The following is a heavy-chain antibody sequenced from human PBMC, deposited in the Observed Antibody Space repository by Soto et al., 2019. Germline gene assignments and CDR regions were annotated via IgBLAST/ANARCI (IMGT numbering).Heavy chain of an antibody. D-gene: IGHD4-17*01. Sequence: GGSLRLSCVASGFTVDDYAMHWVRQAPGKGLEWVSGISANGDNVDYADSVKGRFTVSRDNAKNSLFLQMNSLRPEDTALYYCAKAMKWGGMTTIHYFHSWGQGT. CDR1: GFTVDDYA. CDR2: ISANGDNV. J-gene: IGHJ4*02. V-gene: IGHV3-9*01. CDR3: AKAMKWGGMTTIHYFHS.